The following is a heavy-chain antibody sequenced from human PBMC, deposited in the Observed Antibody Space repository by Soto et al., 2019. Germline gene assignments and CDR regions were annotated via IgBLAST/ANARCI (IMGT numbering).Heavy chain of an antibody. D-gene: IGHD6-19*01. Sequence: SETLSLTCFVSGYSITAGGYYWSWIRHHPGKGLEWIGSFYSSGSIIYNPSLRSRVSISGDTSSNQFSMSLTSVTAADTARYYCARMYSSGSGWFHPWGQVTLVT. V-gene: IGHV4-39*07. CDR2: FYSSGSI. CDR1: GYSITAGGYY. CDR3: ARMYSSGSGWFHP. J-gene: IGHJ5*02.